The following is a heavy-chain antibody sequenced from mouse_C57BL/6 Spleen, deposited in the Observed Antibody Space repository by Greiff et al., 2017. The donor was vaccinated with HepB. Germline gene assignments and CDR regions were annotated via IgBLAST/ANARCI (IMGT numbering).Heavy chain of an antibody. CDR3: ARALYEWYFDV. J-gene: IGHJ1*03. CDR1: GYSITSGYY. V-gene: IGHV3-6*01. CDR2: ISYDGSN. Sequence: VQLQQSGPGLVKPSQSLSLTCSVTGYSITSGYYWNWIRQFPGNKLEWMGYISYDGSNNYNPSLKNRISITRDTSKNQFFLKLNSVTTEDTATYYCARALYEWYFDVWGTGTTVTVSS. D-gene: IGHD2-12*01.